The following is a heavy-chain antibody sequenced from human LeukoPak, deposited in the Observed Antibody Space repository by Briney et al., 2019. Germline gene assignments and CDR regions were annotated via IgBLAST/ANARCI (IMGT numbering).Heavy chain of an antibody. CDR1: GFTFSSYS. D-gene: IGHD6-19*01. V-gene: IGHV3-21*01. CDR3: ARGNASGGFFDY. CDR2: ISSSSSYI. J-gene: IGHJ4*02. Sequence: GSLRLSCAASGFTFSSYSMNWVRQAPGKGLEWVSSISSSSSYIYYADSVKGRFTISRDNGQNSLFLQMDSLRAEDTAVYYCARGNASGGFFDYWGQGTLVTVSS.